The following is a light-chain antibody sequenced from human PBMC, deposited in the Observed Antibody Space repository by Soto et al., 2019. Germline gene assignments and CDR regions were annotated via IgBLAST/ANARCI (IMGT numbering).Light chain of an antibody. J-gene: IGKJ5*01. Sequence: EIVFTHSLPTLSFSLGERATLSSTASHSVSSYLAWYQQKPGQAPRLLIFGASTRATGIPDRFSGSGAGAYFNLTISRLEPADFGVYYCQQYGSSHTFGQGTRLEIK. V-gene: IGKV3-20*01. CDR2: GAS. CDR1: HSVSSY. CDR3: QQYGSSHT.